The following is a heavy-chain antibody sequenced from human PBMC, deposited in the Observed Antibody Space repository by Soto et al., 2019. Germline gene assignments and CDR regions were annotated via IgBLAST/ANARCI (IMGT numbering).Heavy chain of an antibody. Sequence: PGGSLRLSCAASGFTFSSYGMHWVRQAPGKGLEWVAVISYDGSNKYYADSVKGRFTISRDNSKNTLYLQMNSLRAEDTAVYYCANAREGGGSGWYIIDYWGQGTLVTVSS. J-gene: IGHJ4*02. V-gene: IGHV3-30*18. D-gene: IGHD6-19*01. CDR2: ISYDGSNK. CDR1: GFTFSSYG. CDR3: ANAREGGGSGWYIIDY.